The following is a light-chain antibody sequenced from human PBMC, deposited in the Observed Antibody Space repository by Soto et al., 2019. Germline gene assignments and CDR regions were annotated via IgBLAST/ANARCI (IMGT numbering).Light chain of an antibody. CDR1: SSNIGAGYD. CDR3: QSYDSSRSGSGV. J-gene: IGLJ1*01. CDR2: GNS. V-gene: IGLV1-40*01. Sequence: VLTQPPSVSGAPGQRVTISCTGSSSNIGAGYDVHWYQQLPGTAPKLLIYGNSNRPSGVPDRFSGSKSGTSASLAITGLQAEDEADYYCQSYDSSRSGSGVFGTGTKVTVL.